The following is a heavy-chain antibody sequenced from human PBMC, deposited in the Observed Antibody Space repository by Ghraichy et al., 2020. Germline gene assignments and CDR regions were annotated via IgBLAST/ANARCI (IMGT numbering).Heavy chain of an antibody. Sequence: SQTLSLTCAVSGGSFSSSSYYWGWIRQPPGKGLEWIGSIYYSGSTYYNPSLKSRVTISVDTSKNQFSLKLSSVTAADTAVYYCAREVGEYYYGSGRTFDYWGQGTLVTVSS. CDR3: AREVGEYYYGSGRTFDY. J-gene: IGHJ4*02. CDR2: IYYSGST. D-gene: IGHD3-10*01. CDR1: GGSFSSSSYY. V-gene: IGHV4-39*02.